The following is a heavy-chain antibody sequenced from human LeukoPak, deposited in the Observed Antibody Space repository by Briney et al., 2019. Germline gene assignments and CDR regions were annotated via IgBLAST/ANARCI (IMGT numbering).Heavy chain of an antibody. J-gene: IGHJ6*03. CDR2: IIPIFGTA. CDR3: ARSKDFVVVPAARDDYYYYMDV. V-gene: IGHV1-69*06. Sequence: SVKVSCKASGGTFSSYAISWVRQAPGQGLEWMGRIIPIFGTANYAQKFQGRVTITADKSTSTAYMELSSLRSEDTAVYYCARSKDFVVVPAARDDYYYYMDVWGKGTTVTVSS. CDR1: GGTFSSYA. D-gene: IGHD2-2*01.